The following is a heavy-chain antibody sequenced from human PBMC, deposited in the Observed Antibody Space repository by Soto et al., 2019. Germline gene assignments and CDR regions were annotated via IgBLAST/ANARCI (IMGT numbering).Heavy chain of an antibody. D-gene: IGHD6-13*01. CDR1: GFSFSSYG. Sequence: GGSLRLSCAASGFSFSSYGMHWVRQAPGKGLEWVAVISDDGSNKYYVESVKGRFTISRDNSKNTLYLQMSSLRADDTAVYYCAKDRVLRAAAGKSRSHFDYWGQGTLVTVSS. CDR3: AKDRVLRAAAGKSRSHFDY. CDR2: ISDDGSNK. J-gene: IGHJ4*02. V-gene: IGHV3-30*18.